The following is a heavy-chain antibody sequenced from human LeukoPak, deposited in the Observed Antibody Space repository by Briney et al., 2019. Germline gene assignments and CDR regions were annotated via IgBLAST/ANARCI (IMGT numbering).Heavy chain of an antibody. CDR2: IWNDGSKE. V-gene: IGHV3-33*08. CDR3: TRATGYCSGTSCYDWFDP. Sequence: GGSLRLSCAAPGFTFSSYWMHWVRQAPGKGLEWVAVIWNDGSKEYYADSVQGRCNISRDNSKNTLSLQMNSLRAEDTAVYYCTRATGYCSGTSCYDWFDPWGQGTLVTVSS. D-gene: IGHD2-2*01. CDR1: GFTFSSYW. J-gene: IGHJ5*02.